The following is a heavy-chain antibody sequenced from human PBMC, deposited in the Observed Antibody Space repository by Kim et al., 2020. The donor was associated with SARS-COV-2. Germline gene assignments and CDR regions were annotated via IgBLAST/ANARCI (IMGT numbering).Heavy chain of an antibody. V-gene: IGHV3-74*01. D-gene: IGHD3-22*01. CDR2: INSDGSIT. CDR1: GITFSSSW. Sequence: GGSLRLSRAASGITFSSSWMHWVRQAPGEGLVWVSRINSDGSITSYADSVKGRFTISRDNAKNTLYLQMNSLRAEDTAVYYCARRYYDSSGYYAFDIWGQGTMVTVSS. J-gene: IGHJ3*02. CDR3: ARRYYDSSGYYAFDI.